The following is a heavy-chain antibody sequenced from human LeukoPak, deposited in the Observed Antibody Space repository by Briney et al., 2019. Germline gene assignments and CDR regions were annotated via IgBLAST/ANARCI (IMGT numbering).Heavy chain of an antibody. CDR2: INWNGGST. V-gene: IGHV3-20*04. Sequence: GGSLRLSCAASGFTFDDYGMSWVRQAPGKGLEWVSGINWNGGSTGYADSVKGRFTISRDNAKNSLFLQMNSLRAEDTAVYYCASLIVGANFDYWGQGTLVTVSS. CDR1: GFTFDDYG. J-gene: IGHJ4*02. D-gene: IGHD1-26*01. CDR3: ASLIVGANFDY.